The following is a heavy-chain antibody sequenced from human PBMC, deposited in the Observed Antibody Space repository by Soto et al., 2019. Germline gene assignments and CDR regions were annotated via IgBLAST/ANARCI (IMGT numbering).Heavy chain of an antibody. CDR2: ISSSSSYI. D-gene: IGHD3-3*01. Sequence: GGSLRLSCAASGFTFSSYSMNWVRQAPGKGLEWVSSISSSSSYIYYADSVKGRFTISRDNAKNSPYLQMNSLRAEDTAVYYCAREAYYDFCSGYLYYFQNWRQGTLVTASS. CDR3: AREAYYDFCSGYLYYFQN. CDR1: GFTFSSYS. V-gene: IGHV3-21*01. J-gene: IGHJ4*02.